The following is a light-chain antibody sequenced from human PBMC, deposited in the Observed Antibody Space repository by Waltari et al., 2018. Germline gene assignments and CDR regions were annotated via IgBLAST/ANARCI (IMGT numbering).Light chain of an antibody. CDR2: GAS. Sequence: IMLTQSPGTLSLSPGERATLPFRASQSISRYLAWYQQKPGQAPRLLLYGASNRATGIPDRFSCSGSGTDFSLTISGLEPEDSAVYYCQHHFRLPATFGQGTKVEIK. J-gene: IGKJ1*01. V-gene: IGKV3-20*01. CDR3: QHHFRLPAT. CDR1: QSISRY.